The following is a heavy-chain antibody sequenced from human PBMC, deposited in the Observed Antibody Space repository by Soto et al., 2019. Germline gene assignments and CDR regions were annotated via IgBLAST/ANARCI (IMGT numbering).Heavy chain of an antibody. V-gene: IGHV1-18*01. CDR3: ARGRYGDY. J-gene: IGHJ4*02. CDR2: ISAHNGNT. D-gene: IGHD1-1*01. CDR1: GYAFTTYG. Sequence: QVHLVQSGAEVKKPGASVKVSCKGSGYAFTTYGITWVRQAPGQGLEWMGWISAHNGNTNYAQKRRGGVTVTRDTSTSTAYMELRSLRSDDTAVYYCARGRYGDYWGQGALVTVSS.